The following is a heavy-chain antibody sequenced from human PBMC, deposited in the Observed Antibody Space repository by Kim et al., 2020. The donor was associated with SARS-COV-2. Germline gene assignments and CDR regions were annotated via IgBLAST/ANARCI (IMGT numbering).Heavy chain of an antibody. CDR1: GGSFSGYY. V-gene: IGHV4-34*01. D-gene: IGHD2-2*01. Sequence: SETLSLTCAVYGGSFSGYYWSWIRQPPGKGLEWIGEINHSGSTNYNPSLKSRVTISVDTSKNQFSLKLSSVTAADTAVYYCARGRLAAGDIVVVPAAMSCWVEPWGQGTLVTVSS. J-gene: IGHJ5*02. CDR3: ARGRLAAGDIVVVPAAMSCWVEP. CDR2: INHSGST.